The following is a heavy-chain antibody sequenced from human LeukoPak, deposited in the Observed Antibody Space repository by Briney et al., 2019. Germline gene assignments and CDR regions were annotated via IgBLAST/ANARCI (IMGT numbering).Heavy chain of an antibody. J-gene: IGHJ3*02. D-gene: IGHD4-17*01. CDR3: ASRTLDYAGIDAFDI. V-gene: IGHV4-39*07. Sequence: SETLSLTCTVSSGSISTSNYYWGWVRQPPGKALEWIGNIFYSGSTYYSPSLKSRVTISLDTSRNQFSLKLNSVTAADTAVYYCASRTLDYAGIDAFDIWGQGTMVTVSS. CDR1: SGSISTSNYY. CDR2: IFYSGST.